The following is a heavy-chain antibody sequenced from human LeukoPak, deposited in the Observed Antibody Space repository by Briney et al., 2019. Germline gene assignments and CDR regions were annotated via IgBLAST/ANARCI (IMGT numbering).Heavy chain of an antibody. V-gene: IGHV4-59*01. J-gene: IGHJ4*02. D-gene: IGHD6-13*01. CDR3: ARAGYSSSWYNY. Sequence: SETLSLTCTVSGGSISSYYWSWIRQPPGKGLEWIGYIYYSGSTNYNPSLKSRVTISVDTSKNQFSLKLSSVTAADTAVYYCARAGYSSSWYNYWGQGTLVTVSS. CDR2: IYYSGST. CDR1: GGSISSYY.